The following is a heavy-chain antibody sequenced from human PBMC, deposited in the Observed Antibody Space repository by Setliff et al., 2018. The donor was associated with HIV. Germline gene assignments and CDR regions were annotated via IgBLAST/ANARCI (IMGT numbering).Heavy chain of an antibody. Sequence: SETLSLTCAVSGYSISIGYYWGWIRQPPGKGLEWIGNIYHSGSTYYNPSLKSRVTISVDTSKNQFSLKLSSVTAADTAVYYCARLSSGWYNWFDPWGQGTLVTVSS. J-gene: IGHJ5*02. D-gene: IGHD6-19*01. CDR3: ARLSSGWYNWFDP. CDR1: GYSISIGYY. V-gene: IGHV4-38-2*01. CDR2: IYHSGST.